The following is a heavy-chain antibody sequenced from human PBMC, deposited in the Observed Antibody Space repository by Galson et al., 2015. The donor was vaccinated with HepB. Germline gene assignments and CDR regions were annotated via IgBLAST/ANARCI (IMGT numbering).Heavy chain of an antibody. CDR1: GFTFSSYS. V-gene: IGHV3-48*01. Sequence: SLRLSCAASGFTFSSYSMNWVRQAPGKGLEWVSYISSDGSTIYYADSVKGTFIISRDNAKKSLYLQMNSLRAEDTAVYYCARGRGWLDPWGQGTQVTVSS. J-gene: IGHJ5*02. CDR2: ISSDGSTI. CDR3: ARGRGWLDP.